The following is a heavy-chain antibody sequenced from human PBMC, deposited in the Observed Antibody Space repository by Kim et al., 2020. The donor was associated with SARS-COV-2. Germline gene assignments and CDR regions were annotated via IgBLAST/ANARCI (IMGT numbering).Heavy chain of an antibody. V-gene: IGHV4-34*01. CDR1: GGSFSGYY. CDR2: VNHNGST. Sequence: SETLSLTCAVSGGSFSGYYWSWIRQPPGKGLEWIGEVNHNGSTNYNPSLTSRVTISVDTSKNQFSLKLSTVTAADTTVYYCARGRRRYYFDYWGQGTLVTVSS. J-gene: IGHJ4*02. D-gene: IGHD4-17*01. CDR3: ARGRRRYYFDY.